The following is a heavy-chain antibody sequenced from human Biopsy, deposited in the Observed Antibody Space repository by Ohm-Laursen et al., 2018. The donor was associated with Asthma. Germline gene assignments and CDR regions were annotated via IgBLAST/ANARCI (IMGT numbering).Heavy chain of an antibody. D-gene: IGHD5-12*01. CDR1: GYSLTDLS. Sequence: GASVKVSCKISGYSLTDLSMHWVRQAPGQGLEWMGGHDPDEGGTMNAQRFQGRVTITEDTSTDTAYMELSSLRSDDSAGYYCASDFPKGYVRYTFEFWGQGTLVTVSS. CDR3: ASDFPKGYVRYTFEF. J-gene: IGHJ4*02. CDR2: HDPDEGGT. V-gene: IGHV1-24*01.